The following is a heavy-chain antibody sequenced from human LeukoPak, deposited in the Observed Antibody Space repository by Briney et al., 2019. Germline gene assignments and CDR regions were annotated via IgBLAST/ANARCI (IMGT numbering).Heavy chain of an antibody. Sequence: GGSLRLSCAASGFTFSDYYMSWIRQAPGKGLEWVSYISSSGSTIYYADSVKGRFTISRDNAKNSLYLQMNSLRAEDTAVYYCARVSNSGFLEWSIDYGMEVWGQGTSVTVSS. V-gene: IGHV3-11*01. J-gene: IGHJ6*02. CDR3: ARVSNSGFLEWSIDYGMEV. D-gene: IGHD3-3*01. CDR1: GFTFSDYY. CDR2: ISSSGSTI.